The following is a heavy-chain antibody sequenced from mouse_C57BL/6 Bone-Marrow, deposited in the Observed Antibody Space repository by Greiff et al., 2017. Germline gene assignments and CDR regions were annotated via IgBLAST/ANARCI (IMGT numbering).Heavy chain of an antibody. CDR1: GYTFTSYW. D-gene: IGHD1-1*01. J-gene: IGHJ4*01. CDR2: IDPSDSYT. CDR3: ARAHYYGSHYYYAMDY. V-gene: IGHV1-59*01. Sequence: VQLQQPGAELVRPGTSVKLSCKASGYTFTSYWMHWVKQRPGQGLEWIGVIDPSDSYTNYNQKFKGKATLTVDPSSSTAYMQLSSLTSEDSAVYYCARAHYYGSHYYYAMDYWGQGTSVTVSS.